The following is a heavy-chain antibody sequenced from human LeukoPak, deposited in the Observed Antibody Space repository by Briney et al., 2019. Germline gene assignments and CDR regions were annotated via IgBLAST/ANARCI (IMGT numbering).Heavy chain of an antibody. D-gene: IGHD3-10*01. V-gene: IGHV5-51*01. Sequence: GESLKISCKASGYSFSNYWIGWVRQVPGKGLEWMGIIYPGDSDTRYSPSFQGQVTISADKSIRTAYLQWSSLKASDTAVYYCARGQMVRGVIPPLDPWGQGTLVTVSS. CDR2: IYPGDSDT. J-gene: IGHJ5*02. CDR3: ARGQMVRGVIPPLDP. CDR1: GYSFSNYW.